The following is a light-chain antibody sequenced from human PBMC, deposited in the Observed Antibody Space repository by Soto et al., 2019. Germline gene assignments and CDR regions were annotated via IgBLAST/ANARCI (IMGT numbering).Light chain of an antibody. Sequence: QSALTQPPSASGSPGQSVTISCTGTTSDVGAYNYVSWYQQHPGKAPKLVIYEVSRRPPGVPDRFSGSKSGNTASLTVSGLQAEDEADYYCSSYAGDNKGVFGTG. V-gene: IGLV2-8*01. CDR2: EVS. CDR3: SSYAGDNKGV. CDR1: TSDVGAYNY. J-gene: IGLJ1*01.